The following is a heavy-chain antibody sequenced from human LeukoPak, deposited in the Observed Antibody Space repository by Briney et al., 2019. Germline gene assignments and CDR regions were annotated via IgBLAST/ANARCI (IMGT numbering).Heavy chain of an antibody. D-gene: IGHD3-22*01. Sequence: PGGSLRLSCAASGFTFSSYSMNWVRQAPGKGLEWVSYISSNSSTIYYADSVKGRFTISRDNAKNSLYLQMNSLRAEDTAVYYCARKLRYYYDSSSAFDIWGQGTMVTVSS. V-gene: IGHV3-48*01. CDR1: GFTFSSYS. CDR3: ARKLRYYYDSSSAFDI. J-gene: IGHJ3*02. CDR2: ISSNSSTI.